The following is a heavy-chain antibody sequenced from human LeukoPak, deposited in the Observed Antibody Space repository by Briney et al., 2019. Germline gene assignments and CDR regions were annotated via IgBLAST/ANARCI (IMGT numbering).Heavy chain of an antibody. CDR1: GGSFSGYY. CDR2: INHSGST. D-gene: IGHD3-3*01. J-gene: IGHJ6*03. CDR3: ARAATYYDFWSGYLMDV. V-gene: IGHV4-34*01. Sequence: PSETLSLTCAVYGGSFSGYYWSWIRQPPGKGLEWIGEINHSGSTNYNPSLKSRVTISVDTSKNQFSLKLSSVTAADTAVYYCARAATYYDFWSGYLMDVWGKGTTVTVSS.